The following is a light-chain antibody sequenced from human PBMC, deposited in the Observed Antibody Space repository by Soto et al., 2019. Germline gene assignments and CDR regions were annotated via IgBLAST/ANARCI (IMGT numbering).Light chain of an antibody. V-gene: IGKV3D-20*02. J-gene: IGKJ5*01. CDR3: QQRSNWPPIT. CDR2: GAS. Sequence: EIVLTQSPGTLSLSPVERATLSCRASQSVSNNSLAWYQQKPGQAPRLLIYGASNRATGIPDRFSGSGSGTDFTLTISSLEPEDFAVYYCQQRSNWPPITFGQGTRLEIK. CDR1: QSVSNNS.